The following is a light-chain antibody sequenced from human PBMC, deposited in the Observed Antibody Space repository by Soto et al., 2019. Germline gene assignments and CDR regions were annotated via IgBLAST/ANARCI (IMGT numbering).Light chain of an antibody. V-gene: IGKV3-20*01. CDR3: QQYGSSPPNFT. Sequence: EIVLTQSPGTLSLSPGERATLSCRASQSVSSNYLAWYQQRPGQAPRLLIFGASYRATGIPDRFSGSGSGXXXXXXXXXXXPEDFAVYYCQQYGSSPPNFTFGPGTKVDSK. CDR1: QSVSSNY. J-gene: IGKJ3*01. CDR2: GAS.